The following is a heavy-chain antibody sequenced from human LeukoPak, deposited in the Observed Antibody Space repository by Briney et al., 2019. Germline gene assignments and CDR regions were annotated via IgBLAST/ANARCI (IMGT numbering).Heavy chain of an antibody. CDR1: GFTFSSYW. J-gene: IGHJ4*02. Sequence: GGSLRLSCAASGFTFSSYWMSWVRQAPGKGLEWVANIKQDGSEKYYVDSVKGRFTISRDNAKNSLYLQMNSLRAEDTAVYYCARLNRFIIAARQGVDYWGQGTLVTVSS. CDR2: IKQDGSEK. CDR3: ARLNRFIIAARQGVDY. V-gene: IGHV3-7*01. D-gene: IGHD6-6*01.